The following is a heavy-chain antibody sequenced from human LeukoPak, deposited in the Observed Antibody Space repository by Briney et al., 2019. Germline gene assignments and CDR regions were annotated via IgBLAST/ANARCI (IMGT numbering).Heavy chain of an antibody. V-gene: IGHV4-34*01. Sequence: SETLSLTCAVYGGSFSGYYWSWIRQPPGKGLEWIGEINHSGSTNYNPSLKSRVTISVDTSKNQFSLRLSSVTAADTAVCYCARGVLRYFDWSDDWGQGTLVTVSS. J-gene: IGHJ4*02. CDR1: GGSFSGYY. CDR3: ARGVLRYFDWSDD. D-gene: IGHD3-9*01. CDR2: INHSGST.